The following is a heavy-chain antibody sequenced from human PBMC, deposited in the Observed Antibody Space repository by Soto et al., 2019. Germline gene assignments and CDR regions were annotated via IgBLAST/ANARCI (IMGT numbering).Heavy chain of an antibody. J-gene: IGHJ4*02. V-gene: IGHV4-39*01. D-gene: IGHD6-19*01. CDR1: GGSISSSSYY. CDR2: IYYSGNI. CDR3: ARRASSGYYFDY. Sequence: SETLSLTCTVSGGSISSSSYYWGWIRQPPGKGLEWIGSIYYSGNIYYNPSLKSRVTISVDTSKNQFSLKLSSVTAADTAVYYCARRASSGYYFDYWGQGTLVT.